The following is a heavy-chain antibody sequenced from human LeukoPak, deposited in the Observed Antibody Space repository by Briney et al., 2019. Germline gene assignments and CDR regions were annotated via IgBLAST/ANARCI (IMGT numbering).Heavy chain of an antibody. CDR3: TTRRQDGW. V-gene: IGHV3-15*01. Sequence: GGPLRLSCVASGFTFSDAWMSRVRQAPGKGLEWVGRIKSKIDGGTIDYAAPVKGRFTISRDDSRNTLYLQMNSLKTEDTAVYYCTTRRQDGWWGQGTLVTVSS. J-gene: IGHJ4*02. CDR1: GFTFSDAW. D-gene: IGHD2-15*01. CDR2: IKSKIDGGTI.